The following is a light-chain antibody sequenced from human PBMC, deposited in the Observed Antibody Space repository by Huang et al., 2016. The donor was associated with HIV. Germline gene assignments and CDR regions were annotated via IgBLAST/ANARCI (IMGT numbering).Light chain of an antibody. CDR2: AAS. J-gene: IGKJ3*01. Sequence: IQLTQSPSSLSASVGDRVTITCRASQGIGRYLVWYQQKPGKAPKLLIYAASTWQSGVPSRFSGSGSGTDFTLTISSLQPEDFATYYCQQLKTYPITFGPGTQVDIK. CDR1: QGIGRY. V-gene: IGKV1-9*01. CDR3: QQLKTYPIT.